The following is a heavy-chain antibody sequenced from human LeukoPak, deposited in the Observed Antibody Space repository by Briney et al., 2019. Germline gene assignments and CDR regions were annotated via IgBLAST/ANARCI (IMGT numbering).Heavy chain of an antibody. Sequence: GGSLGLSCAASGFTFSTYAMTWVRQAPGKGLEWVSAISGSGGGTYYADSVKGRFTISRDNSKNTMYLQMNGLRADDTAVYYCAKEHSDYGANSHSDYWGQGTLVTVSS. D-gene: IGHD4-23*01. CDR3: AKEHSDYGANSHSDY. J-gene: IGHJ4*02. V-gene: IGHV3-23*01. CDR2: ISGSGGGT. CDR1: GFTFSTYA.